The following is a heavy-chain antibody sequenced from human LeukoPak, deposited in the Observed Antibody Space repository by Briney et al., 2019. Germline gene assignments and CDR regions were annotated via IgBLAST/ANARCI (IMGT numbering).Heavy chain of an antibody. CDR3: ARDTSGSYYREPSGGGFDP. J-gene: IGHJ5*02. D-gene: IGHD3-10*01. CDR2: VSAYNGNT. CDR1: GYTFTSYG. Sequence: GASVKVSCKASGYTFTSYGISWVRQAPGQGLEWMGWVSAYNGNTNYAQKFQGRVTMTTDTSTSTAYMELRSLRSDDTAVYYCARDTSGSYYREPSGGGFDPWGQGTLVTVSS. V-gene: IGHV1-18*01.